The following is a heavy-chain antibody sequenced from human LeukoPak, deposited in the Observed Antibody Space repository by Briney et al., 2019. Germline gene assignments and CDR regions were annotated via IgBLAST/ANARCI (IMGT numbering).Heavy chain of an antibody. J-gene: IGHJ4*02. D-gene: IGHD6-19*01. CDR2: IWCNGRNK. Sequence: GRSLRLSCAASGFTFSTYAMHWVRQAPGKGLEGVAMIWCNGRNKHYADSVKGRFTISRDNSKNTLDLQMNSLRADDTAVYYCVRDPSNSGWAFDYWGQGTLVTVSS. V-gene: IGHV3-33*01. CDR1: GFTFSTYA. CDR3: VRDPSNSGWAFDY.